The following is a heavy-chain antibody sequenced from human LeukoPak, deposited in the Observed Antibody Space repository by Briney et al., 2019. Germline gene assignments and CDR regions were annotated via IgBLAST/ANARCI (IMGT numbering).Heavy chain of an antibody. CDR1: GFTFGTYA. V-gene: IGHV3-23*01. D-gene: IGHD3-10*01. CDR3: ARFGGYDGDDY. J-gene: IGHJ4*02. Sequence: GRSLRLSCAASGFTFGTYAMHWVRQAPGKGLEWVSAISGSGGSTYYADSVKGRFTISRDNSKNTLYLQMNSLRAEDTAVYYCARFGGYDGDDYWGQGTLVTVSS. CDR2: ISGSGGST.